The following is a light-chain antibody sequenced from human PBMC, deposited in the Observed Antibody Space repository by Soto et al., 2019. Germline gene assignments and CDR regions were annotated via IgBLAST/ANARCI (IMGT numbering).Light chain of an antibody. CDR3: QQYCSSLWT. CDR2: GAS. Sequence: EIVLTQSPGTLSLSPGERATLSCRASQSVSSSYLAWYQQKPGQAPRLLIYGASSRATGIPDRFSGSGSGTDFTLTISRLEPEYFAVYYCQQYCSSLWTFGQGTKVEIK. V-gene: IGKV3-20*01. CDR1: QSVSSSY. J-gene: IGKJ1*01.